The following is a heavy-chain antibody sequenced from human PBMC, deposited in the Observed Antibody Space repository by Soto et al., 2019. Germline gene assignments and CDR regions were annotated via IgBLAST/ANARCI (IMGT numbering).Heavy chain of an antibody. Sequence: PWGSLRLSCAASGFTFSSYWMSWVRQAPGKGLEWVANIKQDGSEKYYVDSVKGRFTISRDNAKNSLYLQMNSLRAEDTAVYYCARESEDLTSNFDYWGQGTLVTVSS. CDR2: IKQDGSEK. CDR1: GFTFSSYW. J-gene: IGHJ4*02. V-gene: IGHV3-7*01. CDR3: ARESEDLTSNFDY.